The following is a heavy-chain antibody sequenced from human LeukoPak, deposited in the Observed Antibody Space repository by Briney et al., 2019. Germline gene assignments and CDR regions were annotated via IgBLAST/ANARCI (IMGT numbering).Heavy chain of an antibody. J-gene: IGHJ4*02. Sequence: PGGSLRLPCAACGFTFSTSWMHWVRQARGKGLVWVSRINPDGSSTDYADSVKGRFTISRDNAKNTLYLQMNSLRAEDAAVYYCVRDMGYYDKGWGQGTLVTVSS. CDR1: GFTFSTSW. CDR3: VRDMGYYDKG. V-gene: IGHV3-74*01. CDR2: INPDGSST. D-gene: IGHD3-22*01.